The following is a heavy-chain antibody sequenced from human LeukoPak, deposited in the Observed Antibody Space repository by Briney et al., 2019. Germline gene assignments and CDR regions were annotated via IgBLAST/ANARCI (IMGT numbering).Heavy chain of an antibody. CDR1: GGSISSYY. J-gene: IGHJ5*02. Sequence: SSETLSLTCTVSGGSISSYYWSWIRQPPGKGLEWIGYIYYSGSTNYNPSLKSRVTISVDTSKNQFSLKLSSVTAADTAVYYCARGPDIVVVPAAIIWFDPWGQGTLVTVSS. CDR3: ARGPDIVVVPAAIIWFDP. D-gene: IGHD2-2*02. CDR2: IYYSGST. V-gene: IGHV4-59*01.